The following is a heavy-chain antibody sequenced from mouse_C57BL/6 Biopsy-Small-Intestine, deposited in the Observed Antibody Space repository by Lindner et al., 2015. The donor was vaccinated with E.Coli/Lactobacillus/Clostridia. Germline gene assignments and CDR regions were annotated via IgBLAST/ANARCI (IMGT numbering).Heavy chain of an antibody. V-gene: IGHV1-55*01. CDR1: GYTFTTYW. CDR2: IYPGSGST. CDR3: AIYYYNSNYAMDY. J-gene: IGHJ4*01. D-gene: IGHD1-1*01. Sequence: VQLQESGAELAKPGASVKMSCKASGYTFTTYWITWVKQRPGQGLEWIGDIYPGSGSTNYNEKFKSKATLTVDTSSSTAFLQLSSLTSEDSAVYYCAIYYYNSNYAMDYWGQGTSVTVSS.